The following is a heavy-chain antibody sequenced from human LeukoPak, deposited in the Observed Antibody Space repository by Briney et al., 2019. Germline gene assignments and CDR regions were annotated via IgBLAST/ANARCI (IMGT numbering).Heavy chain of an antibody. J-gene: IGHJ4*02. Sequence: SETLSLTCAVYGGSFSGYYWSWIRQPPGKGLEWIGEINHSGSTNYNPSLKSRVTISVDTSKNQFSLKLSSVTAADTAVYYCARATVRGVIIPETFDYWGQGTLVTVSS. D-gene: IGHD3-10*01. CDR1: GGSFSGYY. CDR3: ARATVRGVIIPETFDY. V-gene: IGHV4-34*01. CDR2: INHSGST.